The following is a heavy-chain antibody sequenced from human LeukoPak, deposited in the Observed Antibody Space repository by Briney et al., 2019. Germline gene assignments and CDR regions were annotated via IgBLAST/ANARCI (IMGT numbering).Heavy chain of an antibody. CDR2: ISGTGGST. V-gene: IGHV3-23*01. D-gene: IGHD2-8*01. CDR3: AKRSQTTPGTKDLDY. Sequence: GGALRLSCAAPRCTFSSYAMSWVRQAPGKGLEWVSPISGTGGSTYYADSVRGRFTVSRDNSKNTLYLQMNSLRADDTAVYYCAKRSQTTPGTKDLDYWGQGTQVTVSS. J-gene: IGHJ4*02. CDR1: RCTFSSYA.